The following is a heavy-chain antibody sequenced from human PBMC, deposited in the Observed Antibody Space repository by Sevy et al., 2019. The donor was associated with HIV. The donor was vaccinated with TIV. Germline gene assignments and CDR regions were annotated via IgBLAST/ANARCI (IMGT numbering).Heavy chain of an antibody. D-gene: IGHD6-19*01. J-gene: IGHJ4*02. CDR1: GFTFSGYS. Sequence: GGFLRLSCAASGFTFSGYSMNWVRQAPGKGLEWVSYISSSSYTIYYADSVKGRFTISRDNAKNSLYLQMNSLRAEDTAVYYCARAPPYSSGWYGIDYWGQGTLVTVSS. CDR3: ARAPPYSSGWYGIDY. V-gene: IGHV3-48*01. CDR2: ISSSSYTI.